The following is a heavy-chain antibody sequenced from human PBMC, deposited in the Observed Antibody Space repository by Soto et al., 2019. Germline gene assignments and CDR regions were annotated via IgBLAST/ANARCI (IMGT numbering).Heavy chain of an antibody. CDR3: ANSRGGTFLGYHGMDI. CDR1: GGTFSSRA. J-gene: IGHJ6*02. Sequence: QVQLVQSGPAVKKTGTSVKVSCKASGGTFSSRAISWVRQAPGQGLEWMGGIIPVFGRGNYAEKFQDRVTIPADESKGTVYMELSSLRSEDTALYYCANSRGGTFLGYHGMDIWGQGTTVSVSS. CDR2: IIPVFGRG. D-gene: IGHD3-16*01. V-gene: IGHV1-69*01.